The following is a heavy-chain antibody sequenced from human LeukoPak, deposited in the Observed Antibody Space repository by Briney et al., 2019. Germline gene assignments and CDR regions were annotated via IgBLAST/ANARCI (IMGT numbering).Heavy chain of an antibody. CDR2: IYTSGST. CDR1: GGSISSGSYY. Sequence: SQTLSLTCTASGGSISSGSYYWSWIRQPAGKGLERIVRIYTSGSTNHNPSLKSRVTISVDTSKNQFSLKLSSVTAADTAVYYCARDPLHRGIAAGPWGQGTLVTVSS. J-gene: IGHJ5*02. CDR3: ARDPLHRGIAAGP. D-gene: IGHD6-13*01. V-gene: IGHV4-61*02.